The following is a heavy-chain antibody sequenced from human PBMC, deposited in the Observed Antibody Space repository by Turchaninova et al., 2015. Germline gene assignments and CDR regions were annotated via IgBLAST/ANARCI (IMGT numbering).Heavy chain of an antibody. Sequence: QVQLQQWGAGLLKPSETLSLTCDVYGGSFSGSYWSWIRQPPGKGLELIGEINHSGSTNYNPYLKSRVTISGDTYKNQFSLKLSSGTAADTAVYYCARGDGAFDYWGQGTLVTVSS. CDR1: GGSFSGSY. CDR3: ARGDGAFDY. D-gene: IGHD1-26*01. V-gene: IGHV4-34*01. J-gene: IGHJ4*02. CDR2: INHSGST.